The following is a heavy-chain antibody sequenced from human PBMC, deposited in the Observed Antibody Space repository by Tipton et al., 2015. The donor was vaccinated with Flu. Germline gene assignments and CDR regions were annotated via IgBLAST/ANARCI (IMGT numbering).Heavy chain of an antibody. CDR3: ARGLSGSGSYQRRYFDS. J-gene: IGHJ4*02. CDR2: INHSGST. D-gene: IGHD3-10*01. Sequence: TLSLTCSVYGGSFSGYYWTWIRQPPGKGLEWIGEINHSGSTHYSSSLKSRVTISVDTSKNQFSLKLTSVTAADTAVYYCARGLSGSGSYQRRYFDSWGQGTLVTVSS. V-gene: IGHV4-34*01. CDR1: GGSFSGYY.